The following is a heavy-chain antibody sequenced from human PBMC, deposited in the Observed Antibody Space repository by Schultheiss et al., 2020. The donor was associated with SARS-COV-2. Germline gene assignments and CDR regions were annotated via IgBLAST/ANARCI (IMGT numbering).Heavy chain of an antibody. J-gene: IGHJ4*02. CDR2: ISSSSSYI. V-gene: IGHV3-21*04. D-gene: IGHD4/OR15-4a*01. Sequence: GGSLRLSCAASGFTFSSYAMSWVRQAPGKGLEWVSAISSSSSYIYYADSVKGRFTISRDNAKNSLYLQMNSLRAEDTAIYYCAIYLGSNADYWGPGTLVTVSS. CDR3: AIYLGSNADY. CDR1: GFTFSSYA.